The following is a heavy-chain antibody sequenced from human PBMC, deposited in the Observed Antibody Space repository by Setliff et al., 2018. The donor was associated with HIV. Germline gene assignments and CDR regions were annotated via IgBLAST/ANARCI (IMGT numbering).Heavy chain of an antibody. CDR3: ATITHNTGFAGTFYFYMDV. D-gene: IGHD1-20*01. CDR1: GFTFNSYW. CDR2: ISGRDGRT. Sequence: GGSLRLSCVASGFTFNSYWMYWVRQAPGKGLEWVSTISGRDGRTYYAESVKGRFTISKDNSKNTLYLQMSSLRTDDTAVYYCATITHNTGFAGTFYFYMDVWGKGTTVTVSS. V-gene: IGHV3-23*01. J-gene: IGHJ6*03.